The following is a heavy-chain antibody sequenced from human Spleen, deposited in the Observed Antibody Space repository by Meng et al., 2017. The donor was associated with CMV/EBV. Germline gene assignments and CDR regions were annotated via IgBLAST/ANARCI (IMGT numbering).Heavy chain of an antibody. D-gene: IGHD6-13*01. CDR1: GFSFSSYG. J-gene: IGHJ4*02. Sequence: CADSGFSFSSYGMSWVRQAPGKGLEWVSVIYSGGSSTHYADSVKGRFTISRDNSKNMLYLQMNSLRAEDTAVYYCAKKESSSWTLDYWGQGTLVTVSS. V-gene: IGHV3-23*03. CDR2: IYSGGSST. CDR3: AKKESSSWTLDY.